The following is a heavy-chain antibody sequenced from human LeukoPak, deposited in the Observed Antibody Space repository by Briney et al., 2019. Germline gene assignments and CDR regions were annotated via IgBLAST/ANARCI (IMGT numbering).Heavy chain of an antibody. CDR1: GGSISSYY. CDR2: IYYSGST. J-gene: IGHJ3*01. D-gene: IGHD5-12*01. Sequence: SETLSLTCTVSGGSISSYYWSWIRQPPGKGLEWIGYIYYSGSTNYNPSPKSRVTISVDTSKNQFSLRLSSVTAADTAVYYCARQVATKGKWAFDVWGQGTVVTVSS. V-gene: IGHV4-59*12. CDR3: ARQVATKGKWAFDV.